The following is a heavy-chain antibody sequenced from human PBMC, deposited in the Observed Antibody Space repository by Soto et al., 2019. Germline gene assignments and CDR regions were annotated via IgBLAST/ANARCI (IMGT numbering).Heavy chain of an antibody. CDR1: GFTFDTYG. D-gene: IGHD1-1*01. J-gene: IGHJ6*02. CDR2: ISYEGSNT. V-gene: IGHV3-30-3*01. Sequence: GGSLRLSCVASGFTFDTYGIHWVRQAPGKGLQWVALISYEGSNTYYADSVRGRFTISRDNSKNTLYLQINALRPEDTGVYYCARVTPGNNLYYFYGLDVWGQGTSVTVYS. CDR3: ARVTPGNNLYYFYGLDV.